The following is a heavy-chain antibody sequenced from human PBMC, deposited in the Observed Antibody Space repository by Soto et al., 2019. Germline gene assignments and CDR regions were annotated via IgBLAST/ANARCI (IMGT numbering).Heavy chain of an antibody. Sequence: ASVKVSCKXSGGTFSTYAISWVRQAPGQGLEWMGGIIPIFGAPNYARKFQGRVTIIADESSTTTYMELRSLRSEDTAVYYCARDGSRSSTYYNYGMDVWGQGTTVTVSS. CDR1: GGTFSTYA. J-gene: IGHJ6*02. CDR3: ARDGSRSSTYYNYGMDV. V-gene: IGHV1-69*13. D-gene: IGHD6-6*01. CDR2: IIPIFGAP.